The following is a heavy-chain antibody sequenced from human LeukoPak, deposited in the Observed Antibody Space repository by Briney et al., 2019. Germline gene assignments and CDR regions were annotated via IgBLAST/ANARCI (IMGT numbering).Heavy chain of an antibody. CDR3: ARTALFGGRLTTPGLDY. Sequence: NPGGSLRLSCAASGFPFSAYYMSWVRQAPGNGLEWVSSISTSSSYIYYADAVKGRFTISRDNAKNSLYLQMNSLRAEDTAVYYCARTALFGGRLTTPGLDYWGQGTLVTVSS. V-gene: IGHV3-11*06. CDR1: GFPFSAYY. J-gene: IGHJ4*02. D-gene: IGHD3-16*01. CDR2: ISTSSSYI.